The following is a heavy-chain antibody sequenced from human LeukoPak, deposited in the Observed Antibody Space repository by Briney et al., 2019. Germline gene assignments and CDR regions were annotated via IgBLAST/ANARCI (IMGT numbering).Heavy chain of an antibody. Sequence: SETLSLTCTVSGGSISSYYWSWIRQPPGKGLEWIGYIYYSGSTNYNPSLRSRVTISVDTSKNQFSLNLTSVTAADTAVYYCARDVNYDILSGYGAFDIWGQGTMVTVSS. CDR1: GGSISSYY. CDR3: ARDVNYDILSGYGAFDI. D-gene: IGHD3-9*01. V-gene: IGHV4-59*12. J-gene: IGHJ3*02. CDR2: IYYSGST.